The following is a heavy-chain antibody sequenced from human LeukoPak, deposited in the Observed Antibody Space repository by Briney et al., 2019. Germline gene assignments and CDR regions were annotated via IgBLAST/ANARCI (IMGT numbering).Heavy chain of an antibody. Sequence: SETLSLTCAVYGGSFSGYYWSWIRQPPGKGLEWIGEINHSGSTNYNPSLKSRVTISVDTSKNQFSLPLSSVTAAHTAVYYCAREKYQLLLYYYYYMDVWGKGTTVTVSS. CDR3: AREKYQLLLYYYYYMDV. CDR2: INHSGST. J-gene: IGHJ6*03. D-gene: IGHD2-2*01. V-gene: IGHV4-34*01. CDR1: GGSFSGYY.